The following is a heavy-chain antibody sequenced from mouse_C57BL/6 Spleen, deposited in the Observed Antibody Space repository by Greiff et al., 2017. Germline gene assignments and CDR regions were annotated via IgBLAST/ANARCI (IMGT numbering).Heavy chain of an antibody. V-gene: IGHV1-55*01. CDR3: AREEVY. J-gene: IGHJ2*01. CDR1: GYTFTSYW. CDR2: IYPGSGST. Sequence: QVQLQQPGAELVKPGASVKMSCKASGYTFTSYWITWVKQRPGQGLEWIGDIYPGSGSTNYNEKFKSKATLTVDTPSSTAYMQLSSLTSEDSAFYYCAREEVYWGQGTTLTVSS.